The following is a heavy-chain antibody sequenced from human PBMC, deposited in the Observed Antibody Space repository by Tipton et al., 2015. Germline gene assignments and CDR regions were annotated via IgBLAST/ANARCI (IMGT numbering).Heavy chain of an antibody. CDR3: ARARGRHGGLFDS. CDR2: IQYSGST. Sequence: TLSLTCRVSSDSFSKYYWSWIRQPTGKELEWIGYIQYSGSTNYNPSLKSRVTIPVDTSKTQFSLKMSSVTASDTAVYYCARARGRHGGLFDSWGQGILVTVSS. V-gene: IGHV4-59*01. D-gene: IGHD4-23*01. CDR1: SDSFSKYY. J-gene: IGHJ4*02.